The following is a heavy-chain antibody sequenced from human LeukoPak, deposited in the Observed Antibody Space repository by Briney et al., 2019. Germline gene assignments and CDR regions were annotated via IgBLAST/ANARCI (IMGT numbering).Heavy chain of an antibody. J-gene: IGHJ4*02. D-gene: IGHD3-3*01. CDR3: ASGWVFGVVIADY. Sequence: SQTLSLTCTVSGGSISSGDYYRSWIRQPPGKGLEWIGYIYYSGSTYYNPSLKSRVTISVDTSKNQFSLKLSSVTAADTAVYYCASGWVFGVVIADYWGQGTLVTVSS. CDR2: IYYSGST. CDR1: GGSISSGDYY. V-gene: IGHV4-30-4*08.